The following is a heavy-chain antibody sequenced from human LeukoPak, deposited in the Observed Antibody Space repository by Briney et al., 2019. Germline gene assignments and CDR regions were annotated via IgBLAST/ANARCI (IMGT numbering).Heavy chain of an antibody. V-gene: IGHV3-23*01. J-gene: IGHJ4*02. CDR3: AKDARRTFGLSSGLYRGSYYFDY. CDR1: GFTFSSFA. D-gene: IGHD6-19*01. CDR2: ISGRGRGGST. Sequence: GGSLRLSCAASGFTFSSFALSWVRQAPGKGLEWVSAISGRGRGGSTYYADSVKGRFTISRDNSKNTLFLQVNSLRAEDTAVYYCAKDARRTFGLSSGLYRGSYYFDYWGQGTLVTVSS.